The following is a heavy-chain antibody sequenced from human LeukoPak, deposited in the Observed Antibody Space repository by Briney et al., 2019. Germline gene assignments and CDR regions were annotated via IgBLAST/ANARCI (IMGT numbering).Heavy chain of an antibody. Sequence: PGGSLRLSCAASGFTFSSYGMSWVRQAPGKGLEWVSAISGSGGSTYYADSVKGRFTISRDNSKNTLYLQMNSLRAEDTAVYYCAKDPYDVLTGYYSFDYWGQGTLVTVSS. CDR2: ISGSGGST. CDR1: GFTFSSYG. V-gene: IGHV3-23*01. D-gene: IGHD3-9*01. J-gene: IGHJ4*02. CDR3: AKDPYDVLTGYYSFDY.